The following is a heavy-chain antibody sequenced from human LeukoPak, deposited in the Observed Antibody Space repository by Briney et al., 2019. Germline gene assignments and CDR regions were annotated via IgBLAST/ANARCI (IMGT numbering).Heavy chain of an antibody. CDR3: AKHGRVVAGPWFDT. CDR1: EFRFSSYD. CDR2: ISGDGAT. V-gene: IGHV3-23*01. D-gene: IGHD6-19*01. Sequence: GGSLRLSCAASEFRFSSYDMSWVRQTLEKGLEWVSSISGDGATFYADSVKGRFTISRDNSKNTLYLQMNSLRAEDTAVYYCAKHGRVVAGPWFDTWGQGTLVTVSS. J-gene: IGHJ5*02.